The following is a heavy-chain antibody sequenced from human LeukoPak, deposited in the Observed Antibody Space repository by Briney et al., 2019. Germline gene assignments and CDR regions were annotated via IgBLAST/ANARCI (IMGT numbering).Heavy chain of an antibody. V-gene: IGHV1-2*06. CDR2: INPNSGGT. CDR3: TRDLGDY. Sequence: ATVKVSCKASGYTFTGYYIHWVRQAPGQGLEWMGRINPNSGGTNYAQKFQGRVTMTRDTSISTAYMELNRLRSDDTAVYYCTRDLGDYWGQGTLVTVSS. CDR1: GYTFTGYY. D-gene: IGHD3-16*01. J-gene: IGHJ4*02.